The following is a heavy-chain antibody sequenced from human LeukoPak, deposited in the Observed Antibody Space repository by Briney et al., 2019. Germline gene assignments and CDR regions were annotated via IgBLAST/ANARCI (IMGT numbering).Heavy chain of an antibody. CDR2: TWYDGSNK. V-gene: IGHV3-33*06. D-gene: IGHD6-6*01. J-gene: IGHJ4*02. CDR1: GFTFSDYG. CDR3: AKGNSSGFDY. Sequence: PGRSLRLSCAASGFTFSDYGMHWVRQAPGKGLEWVAVTWYDGSNKYYADSVKGRFTISRDNSKNTLYLQMNSLRAEDTAVYYCAKGNSSGFDYWGQGTLVTVSS.